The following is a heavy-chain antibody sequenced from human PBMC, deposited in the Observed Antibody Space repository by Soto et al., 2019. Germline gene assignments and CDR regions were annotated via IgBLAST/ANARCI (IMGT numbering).Heavy chain of an antibody. CDR2: VYYSGVA. CDR1: GGSISGYY. J-gene: IGHJ6*02. D-gene: IGHD2-21*02. Sequence: PSETLSLTCTVSGGSISGYYWSWIRQPPGKGLEWIGNVYYSGVAKYNPSVKRRVSISVDTSKTQFSLNLSSVTAADTAVYYCTRDGDGRMTTNPYYYYGMDVWGPGITVTVSS. CDR3: TRDGDGRMTTNPYYYYGMDV. V-gene: IGHV4-59*01.